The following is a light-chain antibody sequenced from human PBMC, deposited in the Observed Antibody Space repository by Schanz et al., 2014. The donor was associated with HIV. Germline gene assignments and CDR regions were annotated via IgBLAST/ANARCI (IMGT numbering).Light chain of an antibody. CDR1: SSDVGSDNL. J-gene: IGLJ2*01. CDR3: CSYAGTSTVVV. CDR2: EVS. Sequence: QSALTQPASVSGSPGQSITISCTGTSSDVGSDNLVSWYQQHPGKAPKLMIYEVSKRPSGVSNRFSGSQSGNTASLTFSGLQAEDEADYYCCSYAGTSTVVVFGGGTKLTVL. V-gene: IGLV2-23*02.